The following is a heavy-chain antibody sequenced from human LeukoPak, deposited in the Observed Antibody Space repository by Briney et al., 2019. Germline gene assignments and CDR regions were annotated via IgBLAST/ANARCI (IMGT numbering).Heavy chain of an antibody. Sequence: ASVKVSCKASGYTFTSYYLHWLRQAPGQGLEWMGVINPSGTTGYAQKFQGRVTMTRDTSTSTVYLELSSLRSEDTAVYYCARAGAYRYGGGDAFDIWGQGTMVTVS. D-gene: IGHD5-18*01. CDR1: GYTFTSYY. J-gene: IGHJ3*02. CDR2: INPSGTT. CDR3: ARAGAYRYGGGDAFDI. V-gene: IGHV1-46*01.